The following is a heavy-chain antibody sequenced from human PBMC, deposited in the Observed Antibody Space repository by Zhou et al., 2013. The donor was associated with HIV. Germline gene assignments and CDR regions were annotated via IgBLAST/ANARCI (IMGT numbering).Heavy chain of an antibody. V-gene: IGHV1-24*01. CDR2: FDPEDGAK. CDR3: ATSRLRTRYCSGISCYRGLAY. Sequence: QVQLVQSGAEVKDPGASLVVSCKVSGYTLADISVHWVRQAPGKGLEWMGGFDPEDGAKVYAQKFQGRVTMTEDTSTDTVYMEVTSLTSEDTAIYYCATSRLRTRYCSGISCYRGLAYWGQGTLVTVSS. D-gene: IGHD2-2*01. CDR1: GYTLADIS. J-gene: IGHJ4*02.